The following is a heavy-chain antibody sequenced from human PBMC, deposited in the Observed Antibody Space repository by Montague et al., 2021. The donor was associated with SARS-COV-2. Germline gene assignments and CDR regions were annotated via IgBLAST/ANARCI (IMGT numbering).Heavy chain of an antibody. CDR1: GGSFSDYY. J-gene: IGHJ4*02. V-gene: IGHV4-34*01. CDR2: INHRGTS. D-gene: IGHD3-22*01. Sequence: ETLSLTCAVYGGSFSDYYWGWIRQPPGKGLEWIGEINHRGTSNYNPSLKSRVSISVDTSKNQFSLYLSSVTAADTAVYYCARGRQHFNMIVVVMTGGEYYFDYWGQGTLVTVSS. CDR3: ARGRQHFNMIVVVMTGGEYYFDY.